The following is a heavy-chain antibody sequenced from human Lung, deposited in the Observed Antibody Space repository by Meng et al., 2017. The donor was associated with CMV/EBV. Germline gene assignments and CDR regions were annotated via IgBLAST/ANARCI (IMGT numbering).Heavy chain of an antibody. J-gene: IGHJ4*02. V-gene: IGHV4-59*01. CDR3: ARIYCSSTSCYNDY. D-gene: IGHD2-2*01. CDR1: GGSINNYY. CDR2: IYYSGST. Sequence: SXTLSLXCTVSGGSINNYYWSWIRQPPGKGLEWIGYIYYSGSTNYNPSLKSRVTISVDTSKNQFSLKLSSVTAADTAVYFCARIYCSSTSCYNDYWVQG.